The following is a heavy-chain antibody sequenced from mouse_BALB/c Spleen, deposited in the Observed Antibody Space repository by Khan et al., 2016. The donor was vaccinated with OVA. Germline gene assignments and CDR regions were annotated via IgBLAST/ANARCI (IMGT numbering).Heavy chain of an antibody. CDR1: GYTFTSYW. J-gene: IGHJ3*01. CDR3: TRRNWDVAWFAY. Sequence: VQLQQSGTVLARPGASVKMSCKASGYTFTSYWMHWVKQRPGQGLEWIGDIYHGNTATNYNQKFKGTAKLTAVTSTSTAYMELSSLTNEDSAVYYCTRRNWDVAWFAYWGQGTLVTVSA. V-gene: IGHV1-5*01. D-gene: IGHD4-1*01. CDR2: IYHGNTAT.